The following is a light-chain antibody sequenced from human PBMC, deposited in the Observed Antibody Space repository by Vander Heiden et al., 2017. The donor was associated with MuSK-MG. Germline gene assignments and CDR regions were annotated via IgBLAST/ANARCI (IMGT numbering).Light chain of an antibody. Sequence: EIVLTQSPGTLSLSPGERATLSCRASQSVSSSYLAWYQQKPGQAPRLLIYGASSRASGIPDRFSGSGSGTDFTLTISRLEPEDFAVYYCQHECSSPWTFGQGTKVEIK. CDR3: QHECSSPWT. V-gene: IGKV3-20*01. CDR2: GAS. CDR1: QSVSSSY. J-gene: IGKJ1*01.